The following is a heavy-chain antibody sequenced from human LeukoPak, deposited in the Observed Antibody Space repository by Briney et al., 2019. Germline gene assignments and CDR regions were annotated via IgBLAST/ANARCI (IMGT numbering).Heavy chain of an antibody. CDR2: ISAYNGNT. D-gene: IGHD2-2*01. Sequence: ASVKVSCKASGYTFTSYGISWVRQAPGQGLEWMGWISAYNGNTNYAQKLQGRVTMTTDTSTSTAYMELSSLRSEDTAVYYCARVAGYCSSTSCYAVGGWFDPWGQGTLVTVSS. V-gene: IGHV1-18*04. J-gene: IGHJ5*02. CDR3: ARVAGYCSSTSCYAVGGWFDP. CDR1: GYTFTSYG.